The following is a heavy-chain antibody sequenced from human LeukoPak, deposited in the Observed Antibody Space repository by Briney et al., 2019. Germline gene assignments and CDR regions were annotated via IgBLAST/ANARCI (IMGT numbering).Heavy chain of an antibody. D-gene: IGHD3-22*01. CDR3: ARRERTYDSSGYSYYYYYYMDV. J-gene: IGHJ6*03. Sequence: GGSLRLSCAASGFTFSSSWMSWVRQAPGKGLEWVANINEDGSEKYYVDSVKGRFTISRDNAKNSLYLQMNSLRSEDTAVYYCARRERTYDSSGYSYYYYYYMDVWGKGTTVTISS. CDR2: INEDGSEK. V-gene: IGHV3-7*03. CDR1: GFTFSSSW.